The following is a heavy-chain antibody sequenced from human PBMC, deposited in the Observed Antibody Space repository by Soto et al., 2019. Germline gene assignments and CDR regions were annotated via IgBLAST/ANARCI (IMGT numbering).Heavy chain of an antibody. Sequence: PSETLSLTCAVSGGSISSGGYSWSWIRQPPGKGLEWIGYIYHSGSTYYNPSLKSRVTISVDRSKNQFSLKLSSVTAADTAVYYCARAGGYYGQGIYYYYGMDVWGQGTRVTFSS. V-gene: IGHV4-30-2*01. J-gene: IGHJ6*02. CDR1: GGSISSGGYS. CDR2: IYHSGST. CDR3: ARAGGYYGQGIYYYYGMDV. D-gene: IGHD1-26*01.